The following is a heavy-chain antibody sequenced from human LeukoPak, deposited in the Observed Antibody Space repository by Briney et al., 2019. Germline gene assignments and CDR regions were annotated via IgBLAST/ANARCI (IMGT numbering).Heavy chain of an antibody. D-gene: IGHD2/OR15-2a*01. CDR3: ARDSPSFPGADYMDV. CDR2: IYYSGST. Sequence: SETLSLTCTVSGGSISSSSYYWGWIRQPPGKGLEWIESIYYSGSTYYNPSLKSRVTISVDTSKNQFSLKLSSVTAADTAVYYCARDSPSFPGADYMDVWGKGTTVTVSS. CDR1: GGSISSSSYY. V-gene: IGHV4-39*07. J-gene: IGHJ6*03.